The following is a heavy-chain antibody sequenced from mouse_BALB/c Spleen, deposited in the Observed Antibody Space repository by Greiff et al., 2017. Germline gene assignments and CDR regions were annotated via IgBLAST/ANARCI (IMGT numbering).Heavy chain of an antibody. J-gene: IGHJ4*01. CDR2: ISDGGSYT. CDR1: GFTFSDYY. CDR3: ARARGLRRGYAMDY. D-gene: IGHD2-4*01. V-gene: IGHV5-4*02. Sequence: DVKLVESGGGLVKPGGSLKLSCAASGFTFSDYYMYWVRQTPEKRLEWVATISDGGSYTYYPDSVKGRFTISRDNAKNNLYLQMSSLKSEDTAMYYCARARGLRRGYAMDYWGQGTSVTVSS.